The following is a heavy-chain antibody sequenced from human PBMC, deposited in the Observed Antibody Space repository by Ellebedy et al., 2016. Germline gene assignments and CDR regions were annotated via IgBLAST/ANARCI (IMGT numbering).Heavy chain of an antibody. Sequence: LRLSXTVSGVSVSSGSHYWNWIRQAAGETLEWIGRTYISGSTEYNPSLESRLSMSVDPSKNQFSLKLSSVTAADTAVYYCAREREEFWSGYYYYYMDVWGKGTTVTVSS. CDR2: TYISGST. CDR1: GVSVSSGSHY. V-gene: IGHV4-61*02. CDR3: AREREEFWSGYYYYYMDV. D-gene: IGHD3-3*01. J-gene: IGHJ6*03.